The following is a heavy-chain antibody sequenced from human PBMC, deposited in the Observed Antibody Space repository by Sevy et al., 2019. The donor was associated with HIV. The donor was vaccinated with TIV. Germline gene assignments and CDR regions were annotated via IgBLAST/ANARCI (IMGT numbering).Heavy chain of an antibody. CDR3: AGDSRRYYGSGSYLKAAVAFDP. CDR2: IYYSGST. Sequence: SETLSLTCTVSGGSISSYYWSWIRQPPGKGLEWIGYIYYSGSTHYNPSLKSRVTISVDTSKNQFSLKLSSVTAADTAVYYCAGDSRRYYGSGSYLKAAVAFDPWGQGTLVTVSS. J-gene: IGHJ5*02. V-gene: IGHV4-59*01. CDR1: GGSISSYY. D-gene: IGHD3-10*01.